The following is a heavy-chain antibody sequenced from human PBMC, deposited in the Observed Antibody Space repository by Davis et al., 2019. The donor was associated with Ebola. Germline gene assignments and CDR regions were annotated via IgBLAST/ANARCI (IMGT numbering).Heavy chain of an antibody. D-gene: IGHD6-19*01. CDR2: IYDQST. V-gene: IGHV3-53*05. J-gene: IGHJ4*02. Sequence: GESLKISCAVSGFTFSSYWMSWVRQAPGKGLEWVSVIYDQSTAYADAVRGRFIISRDKSNNTLYLEMSSLRVDDTAVYYCATTQWLREFDYWGQGTQVTVSS. CDR3: ATTQWLREFDY. CDR1: GFTFSSYW.